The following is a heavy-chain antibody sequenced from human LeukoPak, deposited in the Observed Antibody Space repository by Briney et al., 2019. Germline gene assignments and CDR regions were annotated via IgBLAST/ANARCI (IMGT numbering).Heavy chain of an antibody. V-gene: IGHV1-24*01. CDR1: GCTLTELS. CDR2: FDPEDGET. Sequence: RASVKVSCKVSGCTLTELSMHWVRQAPGKGLEWMGGFDPEDGETIYAQKFQGRVTMTEDTSTDTAYMELSSLRSEDTAVYYCATARYCSGGSCSHWFDPWGQGTLVTVSS. D-gene: IGHD2-15*01. J-gene: IGHJ5*02. CDR3: ATARYCSGGSCSHWFDP.